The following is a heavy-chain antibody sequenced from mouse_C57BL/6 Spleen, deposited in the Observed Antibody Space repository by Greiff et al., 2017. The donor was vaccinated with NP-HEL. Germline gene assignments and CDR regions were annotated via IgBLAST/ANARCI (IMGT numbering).Heavy chain of an antibody. V-gene: IGHV1-64*01. J-gene: IGHJ3*01. CDR3: AEVDGYSVFAY. D-gene: IGHD2-3*01. CDR1: GYTFTSYW. CDR2: IHPNSGST. Sequence: QVQLQQPGAELVKPGASVKLSCKASGYTFTSYWMHWVKQRPGQGLEWIGMIHPNSGSTNYNETFKGKATLTVDKSSSTAYMQLSSLTSEDSAVYYCAEVDGYSVFAYWGQGTLVTVSA.